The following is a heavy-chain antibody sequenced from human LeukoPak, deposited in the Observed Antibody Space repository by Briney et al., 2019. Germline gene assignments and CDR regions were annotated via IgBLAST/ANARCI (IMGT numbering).Heavy chain of an antibody. V-gene: IGHV4-39*01. CDR2: IYSSVST. J-gene: IGHJ4*02. D-gene: IGHD1-26*01. CDR3: AYSGSYGHLGY. Sequence: SETLSLTCTVSRVSISSNAYYWAWIRQPPGKGLEWIGSIYSSVSTYYNPSLKSRVTISVDTSKNQFSLRLSSVTAADTALYYCAYSGSYGHLGYWGQGIPVTVSS. CDR1: RVSISSNAYY.